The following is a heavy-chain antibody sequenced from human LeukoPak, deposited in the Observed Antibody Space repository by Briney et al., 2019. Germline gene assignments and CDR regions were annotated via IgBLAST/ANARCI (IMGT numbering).Heavy chain of an antibody. CDR1: GDSVSSNSAA. CDR2: TYYRSKWYN. V-gene: IGHV6-1*01. J-gene: IGHJ6*02. Sequence: SQTLSLSCAISGDSVSSNSAAWNWIRQSPSRGFEWLGRTYYRSKWYNDYAVSVKSRITINPDTSKNQFSLQLNSVTPEDTAVYYCARDHRPAGIAAAEVKDYYYYYGMDVWGQGTTVTVSS. D-gene: IGHD6-13*01. CDR3: ARDHRPAGIAAAEVKDYYYYYGMDV.